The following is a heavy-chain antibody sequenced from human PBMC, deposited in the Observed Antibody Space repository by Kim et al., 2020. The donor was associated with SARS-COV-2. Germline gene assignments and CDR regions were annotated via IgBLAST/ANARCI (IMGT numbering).Heavy chain of an antibody. D-gene: IGHD3-22*01. Sequence: RFTISRDNSKTTLYLQMNSMRAEDTAVYYCAKDGFAVSYDSSGYFDAFDIWGQGTMVTVSS. J-gene: IGHJ3*02. V-gene: IGHV3-23*01. CDR3: AKDGFAVSYDSSGYFDAFDI.